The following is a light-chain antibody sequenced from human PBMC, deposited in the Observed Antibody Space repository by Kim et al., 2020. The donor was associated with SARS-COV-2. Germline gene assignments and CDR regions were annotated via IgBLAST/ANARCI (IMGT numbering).Light chain of an antibody. Sequence: TINCKSSQSVLYSSNNKNYLAWYQQKPGQPPKLLIYWASTRESGVPDRFSGSGSGTDFTLTISSLQAEDVAVYYCQQYYSTPTWTFGQGTKADIK. CDR2: WAS. CDR3: QQYYSTPTWT. CDR1: QSVLYSSNNKNY. J-gene: IGKJ1*01. V-gene: IGKV4-1*01.